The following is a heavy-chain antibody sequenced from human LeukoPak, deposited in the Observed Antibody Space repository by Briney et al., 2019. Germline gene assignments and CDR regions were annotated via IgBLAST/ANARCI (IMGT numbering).Heavy chain of an antibody. CDR2: IIPIFGTA. V-gene: IGHV1-69*01. CDR1: GGTFSSYA. J-gene: IGHJ6*03. Sequence: SVKVSCKASGGTFSSYAISWVRQAPGQGLEWMGGIIPIFGTANYAQKFQGRVTITADESTSTAYMELSSLRSEDTAVYYCARGRIAVAANYYYYYMDVWGKGTTVTVSS. D-gene: IGHD6-19*01. CDR3: ARGRIAVAANYYYYYMDV.